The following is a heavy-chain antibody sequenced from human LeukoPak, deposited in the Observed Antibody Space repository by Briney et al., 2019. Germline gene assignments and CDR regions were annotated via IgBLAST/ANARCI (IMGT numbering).Heavy chain of an antibody. CDR1: GFTFSSYA. J-gene: IGHJ5*02. CDR2: ISGSGGST. V-gene: IGHV3-23*01. CDR3: AKEHGSSNWYDNWFDP. D-gene: IGHD6-13*01. Sequence: GGSLRLSCAASGFTFSSYAMSWVRQAPGKGLEWVSAISGSGGSTYYADSVKGRFTISRDNSKNTLYLQMNSLRAEDTAVYYCAKEHGSSNWYDNWFDPWGQGTLVTVSS.